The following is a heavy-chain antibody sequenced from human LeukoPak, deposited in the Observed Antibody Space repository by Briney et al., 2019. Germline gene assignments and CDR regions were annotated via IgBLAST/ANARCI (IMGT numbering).Heavy chain of an antibody. V-gene: IGHV4-59*08. Sequence: SETLSLTCTVSGGSISSHYWSWIRQPPGKGLEWIGYIYYSGSNNCNPSLKSRVTISVDTSKNQFSLKLSSVTAADTAVYYCARLGPGYDSSGYYYFDYWGQGTLVTVSS. CDR1: GGSISSHY. CDR2: IYYSGSN. CDR3: ARLGPGYDSSGYYYFDY. J-gene: IGHJ4*02. D-gene: IGHD3-22*01.